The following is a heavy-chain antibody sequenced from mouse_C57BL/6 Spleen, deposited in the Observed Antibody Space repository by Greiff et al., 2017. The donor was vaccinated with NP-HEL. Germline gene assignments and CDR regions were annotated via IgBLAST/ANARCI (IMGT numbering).Heavy chain of an antibody. J-gene: IGHJ1*03. CDR1: GFNIKDDY. CDR3: TKSFNWYFDV. CDR2: IDPENGDT. V-gene: IGHV14-4*01. Sequence: VQLQQSGAELVRPGASVKLSCTASGFNIKDDYMHWVKQRPEQGLEWIGWIDPENGDTEYASKFQGKATITADTSSNTAYLQLSSLTSEDTAVYYCTKSFNWYFDVWGTGTTVTVSS.